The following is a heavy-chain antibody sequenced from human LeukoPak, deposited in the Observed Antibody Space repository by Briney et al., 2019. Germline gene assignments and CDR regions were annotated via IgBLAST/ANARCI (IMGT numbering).Heavy chain of an antibody. V-gene: IGHV4-34*01. CDR2: INHGGST. CDR1: GGSFSGYY. D-gene: IGHD3-10*01. J-gene: IGHJ3*02. Sequence: SETLSLTCAVYGGSFSGYYWSWIRQPPGKGLEWIGEINHGGSTNYNPSLKSRVTISVDTSKKQFSLKLSSVTAADTAVYYCARGVYYGSGRTDAFDIWGRGTTVTVSS. CDR3: ARGVYYGSGRTDAFDI.